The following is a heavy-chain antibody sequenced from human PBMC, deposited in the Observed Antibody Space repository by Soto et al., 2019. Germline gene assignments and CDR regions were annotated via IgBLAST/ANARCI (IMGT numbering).Heavy chain of an antibody. Sequence: GGSLRLSCAASGFTFSSYSMNWVRQAPGKGLEWLSYISSRGDTIYYADSVKGRFTISRDNAKNSLDLQMNSLRDEDTAVYYCAGGGDSAFFVSWGQGTLVTVSS. CDR1: GFTFSSYS. CDR2: ISSRGDTI. D-gene: IGHD3-10*01. V-gene: IGHV3-48*02. J-gene: IGHJ4*02. CDR3: AGGGDSAFFVS.